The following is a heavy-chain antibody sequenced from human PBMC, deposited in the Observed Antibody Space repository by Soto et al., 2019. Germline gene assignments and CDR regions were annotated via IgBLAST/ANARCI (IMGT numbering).Heavy chain of an antibody. J-gene: IGHJ4*02. CDR2: ISYSGST. D-gene: IGHD4-17*01. Sequence: QLQLQESGPGLVKPSETLSLTCAFSGGSISSSSYYWGWIRQPPGKGLEWIGSISYSGSTYYSPSLKSRVAISVNTSKNQFSLRLTSVTAADTAVYYCATSPVGDYGGYYFDYWGQGTLVTVSS. CDR1: GGSISSSSYY. V-gene: IGHV4-39*01. CDR3: ATSPVGDYGGYYFDY.